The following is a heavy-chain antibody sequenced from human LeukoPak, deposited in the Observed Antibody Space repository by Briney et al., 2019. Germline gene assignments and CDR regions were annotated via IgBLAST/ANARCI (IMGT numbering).Heavy chain of an antibody. Sequence: GESLKISCKGSGYIFTTCWIAWVRQMPGKGLEWMGIIYPAYSDTRYSPSFQGQVTISADKSISTASLQWSSLGASDTAIYYCARYHSNSSGYYALDTWGQGTMVTVSS. D-gene: IGHD3-22*01. CDR3: ARYHSNSSGYYALDT. CDR1: GYIFTTCW. V-gene: IGHV5-51*01. J-gene: IGHJ3*02. CDR2: IYPAYSDT.